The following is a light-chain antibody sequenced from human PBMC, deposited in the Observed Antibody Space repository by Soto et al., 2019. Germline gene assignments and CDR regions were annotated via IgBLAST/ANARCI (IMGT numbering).Light chain of an antibody. V-gene: IGLV2-11*01. Sequence: QSALTQPRSVSGSPGQSVTISCTGTSSDVGGYNYVSWYQQHPGKAPKLMIYDVTKRPSRVPDRFSGSKSGNTASLTSSGVQAEDEADYYTCSYAGTYYVFGTGTKLTVL. CDR2: DVT. CDR1: SSDVGGYNY. CDR3: CSYAGTYYV. J-gene: IGLJ1*01.